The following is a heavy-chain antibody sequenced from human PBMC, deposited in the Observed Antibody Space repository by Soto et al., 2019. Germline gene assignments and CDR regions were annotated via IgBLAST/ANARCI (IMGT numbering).Heavy chain of an antibody. J-gene: IGHJ6*02. D-gene: IGHD1-7*01. CDR2: ISGSGGRT. CDR3: AKDRVPGTTGSVSCMDV. Sequence: EVQLLESGGGLVQPGGSLRLSCAASGFTFSSYAMSWVRQAPGKGLEWVSDISGSGGRTDYADSVKGQFTISRDNSKYTLYLQRNNLRAEDTAVYYCAKDRVPGTTGSVSCMDVWGQGTTVTVAS. CDR1: GFTFSSYA. V-gene: IGHV3-23*01.